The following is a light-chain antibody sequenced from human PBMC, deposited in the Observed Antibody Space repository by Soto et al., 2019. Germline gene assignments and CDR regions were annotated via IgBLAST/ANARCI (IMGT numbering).Light chain of an antibody. V-gene: IGLV2-14*01. J-gene: IGLJ1*01. CDR1: STDVGAYNY. CDR2: EVT. CDR3: ISYKGKSASYV. Sequence: QSALAQPASVSGSPGQSITIPCTGTSTDVGAYNYVAWYQQHPGKAPKLIIYEVTNRPSGVSYRFSASKSGNTASLTISGLHSEDEADYYCISYKGKSASYVFGTGTKVTV.